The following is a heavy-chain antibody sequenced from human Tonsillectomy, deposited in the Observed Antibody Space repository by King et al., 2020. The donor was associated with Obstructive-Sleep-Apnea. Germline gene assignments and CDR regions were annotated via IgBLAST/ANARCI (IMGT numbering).Heavy chain of an antibody. D-gene: IGHD2-2*01. J-gene: IGHJ6*02. CDR1: GFTFSRYA. V-gene: IGHV3-30*04. Sequence: VQLVESGGGVVQPGRSLRLSCAASGFTFSRYAMYWVRQAPGRGLEWVAVISYDGSNKYYADSVKGRFTISRDNSKNTLFLQMNSLRAEDTAVFYCARDPSIVVVSYGMDVWGQGTTVTVSS. CDR2: ISYDGSNK. CDR3: ARDPSIVVVSYGMDV.